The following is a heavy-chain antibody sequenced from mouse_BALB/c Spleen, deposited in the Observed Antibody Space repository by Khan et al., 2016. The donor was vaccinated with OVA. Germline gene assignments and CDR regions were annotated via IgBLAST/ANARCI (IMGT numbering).Heavy chain of an antibody. V-gene: IGHV2-3*01. D-gene: IGHD1-1*01. CDR3: AKAFLLRHFDV. CDR1: GFSITSYG. J-gene: IGHJ1*01. Sequence: QVQLKQSGPGLVAPSQSLSITCTVSGFSITSYGIGWVRQPPGKGLEWLGVIWGDGSTNYHSALISRLTISKDNSKSQVFLKLNSLQTDDTATYXCAKAFLLRHFDVRGAGATVTVSS. CDR2: IWGDGST.